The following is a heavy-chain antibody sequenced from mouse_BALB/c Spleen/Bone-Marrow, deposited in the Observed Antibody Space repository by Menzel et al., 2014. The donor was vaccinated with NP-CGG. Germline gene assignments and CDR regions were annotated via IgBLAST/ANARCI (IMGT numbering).Heavy chain of an antibody. CDR3: ARRGNWDGRAAMDY. J-gene: IGHJ4*01. CDR1: GFTFSSYG. D-gene: IGHD4-1*01. CDR2: INSGGVNT. V-gene: IGHV5-6*01. Sequence: EVQGVESGGDLVKPGGSLKLSCAASGFTFSSYGMSWVRQTPDKRLEWVATINSGGVNTYYIDSVKGRFTISRDNAENTLYLQMSSLKSEDTAMYHCARRGNWDGRAAMDYWGQGTSVTVSS.